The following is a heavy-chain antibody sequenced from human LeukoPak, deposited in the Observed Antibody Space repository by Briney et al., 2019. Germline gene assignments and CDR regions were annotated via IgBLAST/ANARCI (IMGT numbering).Heavy chain of an antibody. J-gene: IGHJ6*04. D-gene: IGHD4-17*01. CDR3: ARAIPTSGDYDGDYYYGMDV. CDR1: GGSISSSNW. Sequence: SETLSLTCAVSGGSISSSNWWSWVRQPPGKGLEWIGEIYHSGSTNYNPSLKSRVTISVDKSKNQFSLKLGSVTAADTAVYYCARAIPTSGDYDGDYYYGMDVWGKGTTVTVSS. V-gene: IGHV4-4*02. CDR2: IYHSGST.